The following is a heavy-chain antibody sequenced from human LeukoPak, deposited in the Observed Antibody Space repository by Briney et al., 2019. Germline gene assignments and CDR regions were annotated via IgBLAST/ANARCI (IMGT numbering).Heavy chain of an antibody. V-gene: IGHV3-21*04. Sequence: GGSLRLSCAASGFTFSSYSMNWVRQAPGKGLEWVSSISSSSSYIYYADSVKGRFTISRDNAKNSLYLQMNSLRAEDTAVYYCAKGIAPSYYYFDYWGQGTLVTVSS. D-gene: IGHD2-15*01. CDR3: AKGIAPSYYYFDY. CDR2: ISSSSSYI. J-gene: IGHJ4*02. CDR1: GFTFSSYS.